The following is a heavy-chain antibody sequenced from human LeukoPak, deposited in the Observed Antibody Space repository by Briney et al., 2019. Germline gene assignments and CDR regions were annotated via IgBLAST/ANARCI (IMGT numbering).Heavy chain of an antibody. CDR2: IRYDGSNK. V-gene: IGHV3-30*02. J-gene: IGHJ4*02. Sequence: GGSLRLSCAASGFTFSSYGMHWVRQAPGKGLEWVAFIRYDGSNKYYADSVKGRFTISGDNSKNTLYLQMNSLRAEDTAVYYCAKSPAIPGIAVAGASYWGQGTLVTVSS. CDR3: AKSPAIPGIAVAGASY. CDR1: GFTFSSYG. D-gene: IGHD6-19*01.